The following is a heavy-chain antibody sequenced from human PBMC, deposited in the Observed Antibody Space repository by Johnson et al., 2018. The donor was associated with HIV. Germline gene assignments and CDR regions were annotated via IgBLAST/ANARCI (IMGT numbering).Heavy chain of an antibody. V-gene: IGHV3-30*19. CDR2: IWYDGRNK. Sequence: QVQLVESGGGVVQPGRSLRLSCAASGFTFSSYGMHWVRQAPGKGLEWVAVIWYDGRNKYYADSVKGRFTISRDNSKNTLYLQMNSLRAEDTAVYYCARDPFGALDGDAFDIWGQGTMVTVSS. CDR3: ARDPFGALDGDAFDI. CDR1: GFTFSSYG. D-gene: IGHD3-10*01. J-gene: IGHJ3*02.